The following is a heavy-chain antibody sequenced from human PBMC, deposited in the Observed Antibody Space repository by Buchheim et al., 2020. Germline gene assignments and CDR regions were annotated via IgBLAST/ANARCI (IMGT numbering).Heavy chain of an antibody. CDR1: GGSFSGYY. Sequence: QVQLQQWGAGLLKPSETLSLTCAVYGGSFSGYYWSWIRQPPGKGLEWIGEINHSGSTNYNPSLKRRVTISVDTSKNQFSLKLSSVTAADTAVYYCARGPRIAAPLYYYYMDVWGRGTT. J-gene: IGHJ6*03. D-gene: IGHD6-13*01. CDR3: ARGPRIAAPLYYYYMDV. CDR2: INHSGST. V-gene: IGHV4-34*01.